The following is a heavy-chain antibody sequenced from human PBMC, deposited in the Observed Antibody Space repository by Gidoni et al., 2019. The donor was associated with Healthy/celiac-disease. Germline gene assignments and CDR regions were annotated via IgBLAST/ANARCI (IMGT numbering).Heavy chain of an antibody. Sequence: QVQLQESGPGLVKPSETLSLTCAVSGYSISRGYYWGWIRQPPGKGLEWIGSIYHSGSTYYNPSLKSRVTISVDTSKNQFSLKLSSVTAADTAVYYCARNNSGSHHSAFDIWGQGTMVTVSS. D-gene: IGHD1-26*01. CDR3: ARNNSGSHHSAFDI. J-gene: IGHJ3*02. V-gene: IGHV4-38-2*01. CDR2: IYHSGST. CDR1: GYSISRGYY.